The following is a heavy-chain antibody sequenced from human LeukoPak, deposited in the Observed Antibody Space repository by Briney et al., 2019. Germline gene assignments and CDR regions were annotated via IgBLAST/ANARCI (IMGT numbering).Heavy chain of an antibody. J-gene: IGHJ4*02. CDR3: ATPPDGKWLLQGGDY. CDR1: GYTFTGYY. Sequence: GASVKVSCKASGYTFTGYYMFWVRQAPGQGLEWMGWINPNSGGINYAQKFQGWVTMTRDTSISTAYMELSRLRSDDTAVYYCATPPDGKWLLQGGDYWGQGTLVTVSS. D-gene: IGHD3-22*01. CDR2: INPNSGGI. V-gene: IGHV1-2*04.